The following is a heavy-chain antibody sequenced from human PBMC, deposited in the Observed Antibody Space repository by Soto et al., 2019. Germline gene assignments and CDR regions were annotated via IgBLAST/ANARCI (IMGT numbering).Heavy chain of an antibody. CDR2: ISAYNGNT. CDR1: GYTFTSYG. J-gene: IGHJ4*02. Sequence: WASVKVSCKASGYTFTSYGISWVRQAPGQGLEWMGWISAYNGNTNYAQKLQGRVTMTTDTSTSTAYMELRSLRSDDTAVYYCARTRHDDYYDSSGYSDYWGQGTLVTVSS. CDR3: ARTRHDDYYDSSGYSDY. V-gene: IGHV1-18*01. D-gene: IGHD3-22*01.